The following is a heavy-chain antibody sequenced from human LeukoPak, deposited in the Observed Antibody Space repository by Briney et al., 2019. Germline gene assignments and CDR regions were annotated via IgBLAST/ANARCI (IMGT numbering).Heavy chain of an antibody. D-gene: IGHD1-1*01. V-gene: IGHV1-8*01. CDR2: MNPNSGNT. J-gene: IGHJ5*02. CDR1: GYTFTSYD. Sequence: ASVKVSCKASGYTFTSYDINWVRQATGQGLEWMGWMNPNSGNTGYAQKFQGRVTMTRNTFISTAYMELSSLRSEDTAVYYCARWRTGPVTDGFDPWGQGTLVTVSS. CDR3: ARWRTGPVTDGFDP.